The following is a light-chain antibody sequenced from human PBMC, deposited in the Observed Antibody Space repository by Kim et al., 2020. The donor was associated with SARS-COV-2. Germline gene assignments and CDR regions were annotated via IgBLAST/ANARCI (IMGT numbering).Light chain of an antibody. V-gene: IGKV1-39*01. CDR1: QSISNF. CDR3: QQSYSYPIT. CDR2: GTS. Sequence: DIQMTQSPSSLSASVGDRVTITCRSSQSISNFLNWHQQKSGKAPQLLIYGTSDLQGGVPSRFSGSGSGTDFTLTISSLQPEDFATYYCQQSYSYPITFGQGTRLEIK. J-gene: IGKJ5*01.